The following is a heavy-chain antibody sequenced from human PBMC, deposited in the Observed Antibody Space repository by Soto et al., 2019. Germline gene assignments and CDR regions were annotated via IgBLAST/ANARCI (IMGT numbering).Heavy chain of an antibody. D-gene: IGHD6-13*01. CDR1: GFSFSDAW. V-gene: IGHV3-15*01. CDR3: KSRNKLVPY. J-gene: IGHJ4*02. Sequence: PGGSLRLSCAASGFSFSDAWMTWVRQSPGKGLEWVGHIKGKGDGATTEYAAPVKGRFTISRDDSKNTLYLQMNSLKTEDTAVDYCKSRNKLVPYWGQGTLVTVSS. CDR2: IKGKGDGATT.